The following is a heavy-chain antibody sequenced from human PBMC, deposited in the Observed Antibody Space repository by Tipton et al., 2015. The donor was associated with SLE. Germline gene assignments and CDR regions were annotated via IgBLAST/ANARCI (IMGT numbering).Heavy chain of an antibody. CDR1: GFIFNTYW. J-gene: IGHJ5*02. Sequence: SLRLSCETSGFIFNTYWMSWVRQAPGRGLEWVANVKKDGSEKHYVDSVKGRFTISRDNAKNSIDLQMNSLRVEDTAVYYCVRDGPQNSPTSGWFDPWGQGTLVTVSS. CDR3: VRDGPQNSPTSGWFDP. D-gene: IGHD1/OR15-1a*01. CDR2: VKKDGSEK. V-gene: IGHV3-7*01.